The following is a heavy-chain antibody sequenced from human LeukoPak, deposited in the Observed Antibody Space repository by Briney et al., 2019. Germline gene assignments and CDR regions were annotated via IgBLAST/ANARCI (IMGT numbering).Heavy chain of an antibody. Sequence: KPGASVKVSCKASGCTFTSYGISWVRQAPGQGLEWMGWISAYNGNTNYAQKLQGRVTMTTDTSTSTAYMELRSLRSDDTAVYYCEREASLFYYFDYWGQGTLVTVSS. CDR1: GCTFTSYG. J-gene: IGHJ4*02. CDR2: ISAYNGNT. CDR3: EREASLFYYFDY. D-gene: IGHD3-9*01. V-gene: IGHV1-18*01.